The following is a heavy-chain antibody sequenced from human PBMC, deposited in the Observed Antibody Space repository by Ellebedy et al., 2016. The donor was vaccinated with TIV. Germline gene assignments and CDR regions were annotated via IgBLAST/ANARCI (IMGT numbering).Heavy chain of an antibody. D-gene: IGHD2-2*02. CDR2: INHSGST. Sequence: SETLSLXXAVYGGSFSGYYWSWIRQPPGKGLEWIGEINHSGSTNYNPSLKSRVTISVDTSKNQFSLKLSSVTAADTAVYYCARHLYRWHRGLNWFDPWGQGTLVTVSS. V-gene: IGHV4-34*01. J-gene: IGHJ5*02. CDR3: ARHLYRWHRGLNWFDP. CDR1: GGSFSGYY.